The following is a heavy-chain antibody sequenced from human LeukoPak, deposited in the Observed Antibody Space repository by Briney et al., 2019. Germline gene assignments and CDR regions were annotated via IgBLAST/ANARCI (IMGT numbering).Heavy chain of an antibody. CDR2: IYHSGST. CDR1: GYSISSGYY. J-gene: IGHJ4*02. V-gene: IGHV4-38-2*02. D-gene: IGHD6-19*01. CDR3: ARKGKQWLSGGAFDY. Sequence: PSETLSLTCTVSGYSISSGYYWGWIRQPPGKGLEWIGSIYHSGSTYYNPSLKSRVTISVDTSKNQFSLKLSSVTAADTAVYYCARKGKQWLSGGAFDYWGQGTLVTVSS.